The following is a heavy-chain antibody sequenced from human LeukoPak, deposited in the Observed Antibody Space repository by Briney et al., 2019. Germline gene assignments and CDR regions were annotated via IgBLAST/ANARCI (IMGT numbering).Heavy chain of an antibody. CDR2: ISAYNGNT. CDR1: GYTFTSYG. J-gene: IGHJ5*02. CDR3: ARGLENLPAAVSGFDP. D-gene: IGHD2-2*01. V-gene: IGHV1-18*01. Sequence: GASVKVSCKASGYTFTSYGISWVRQAPGQELEWMGWISAYNGNTNYAQKLQGRVTMTTDTSTSTAYMELRSLRSDDTAVYYCARGLENLPAAVSGFDPWGQGTLVTVSS.